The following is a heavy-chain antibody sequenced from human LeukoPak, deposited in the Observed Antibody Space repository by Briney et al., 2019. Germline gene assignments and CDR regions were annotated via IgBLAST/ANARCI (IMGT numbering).Heavy chain of an antibody. CDR1: GYTFTSYD. J-gene: IGHJ4*02. CDR3: ARDSDSSSPYYFDY. Sequence: ASVKVSCKASGYTFTSYDINWVRQATGQGLEWMGWMNPNSGNTGYAQKFQGRVTMTRNTSISTAYMELSSLRSEDTAVYYCARDSDSSSPYYFDYWGQGTLVTVSS. D-gene: IGHD6-13*01. V-gene: IGHV1-8*01. CDR2: MNPNSGNT.